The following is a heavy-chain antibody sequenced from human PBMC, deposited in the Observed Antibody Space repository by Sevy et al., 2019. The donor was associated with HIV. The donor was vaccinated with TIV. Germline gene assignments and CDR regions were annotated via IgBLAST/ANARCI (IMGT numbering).Heavy chain of an antibody. Sequence: GGSLRLSCAGSGFTFSRYWMSWVRRAPGKGLEWVAIISADGGVKYYADSVKGRFTISRDNSDNTLSLQMNSLRTEESDLYYCANGNYYDSTSLGSFDVWGQGTMVTVSS. J-gene: IGHJ3*01. V-gene: IGHV3-30-3*01. CDR1: GFTFSRYW. D-gene: IGHD3-22*01. CDR2: ISADGGVK. CDR3: ANGNYYDSTSLGSFDV.